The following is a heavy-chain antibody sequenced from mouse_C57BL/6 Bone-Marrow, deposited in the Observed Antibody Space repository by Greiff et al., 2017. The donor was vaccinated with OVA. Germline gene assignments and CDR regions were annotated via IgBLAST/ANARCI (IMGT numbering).Heavy chain of an antibody. J-gene: IGHJ2*01. D-gene: IGHD1-1*01. Sequence: QVQLQQSGPGLVQPSQSLSITCTVSGFSLTSYGVHWVRQPPGKGLEWLGVIWSGGSTDYNAAFISRLSLSKDNSKSQVFFKMNSLQADDTAIYYCAKNNDLIITTVPYFDYWGQGTTLTVSS. V-gene: IGHV2-4*01. CDR1: GFSLTSYG. CDR2: IWSGGST. CDR3: AKNNDLIITTVPYFDY.